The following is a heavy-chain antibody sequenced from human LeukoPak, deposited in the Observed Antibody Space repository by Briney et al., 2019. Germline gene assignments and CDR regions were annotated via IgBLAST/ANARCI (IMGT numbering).Heavy chain of an antibody. V-gene: IGHV1-69*13. CDR3: ARAPSIAAAPFDY. Sequence: SVKVSCKASGYTFTSYAISWVRQAPGQGLEWMGGIIPIFGTANYAQKFQGRVTITADESTSTAYMELSSLRSEDTAVYYCARAPSIAAAPFDYWGQGTLVTVSS. J-gene: IGHJ4*02. CDR2: IIPIFGTA. CDR1: GYTFTSYA. D-gene: IGHD6-13*01.